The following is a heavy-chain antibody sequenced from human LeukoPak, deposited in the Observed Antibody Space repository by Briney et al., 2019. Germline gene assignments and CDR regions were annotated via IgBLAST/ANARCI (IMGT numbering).Heavy chain of an antibody. Sequence: SGGSLRLSCAASGFTFSSYAMSWVRQAPGKGLEWVSGISGSGRSTYYADSVKGRFTILRDNSKNTLYLQINSLRAEDTALYYCAKDFMSNSLNWFDPWGQGTLVTVSS. CDR2: ISGSGRST. J-gene: IGHJ5*02. V-gene: IGHV3-23*01. D-gene: IGHD1-7*01. CDR3: AKDFMSNSLNWFDP. CDR1: GFTFSSYA.